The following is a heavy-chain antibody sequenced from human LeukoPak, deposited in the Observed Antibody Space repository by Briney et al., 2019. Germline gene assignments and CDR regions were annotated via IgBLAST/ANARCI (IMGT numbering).Heavy chain of an antibody. Sequence: GGSLRLSCAASGFTFSSYSLNWVRQAPGKGLEWVSSISTSSSYIYYADSVKGRFTISRDNARNSLYLHMNSLRAEDTAVYYCARGTPTTRDFDYWGQGTLVTVSS. CDR2: ISTSSSYI. D-gene: IGHD4-11*01. J-gene: IGHJ4*02. CDR1: GFTFSSYS. CDR3: ARGTPTTRDFDY. V-gene: IGHV3-21*01.